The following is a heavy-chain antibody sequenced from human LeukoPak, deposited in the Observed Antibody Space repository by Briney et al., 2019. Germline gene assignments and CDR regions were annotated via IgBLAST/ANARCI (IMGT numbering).Heavy chain of an antibody. D-gene: IGHD3-22*01. CDR1: GFIVSNND. CDR2: IYSGGRT. V-gene: IGHV3-53*01. J-gene: IGHJ4*02. CDR3: ARGCFYDRSPYCPFDY. Sequence: PGGSLRLSCAASGFIVSNNDMSWVRQAPGKGLEWVSRIYSGGRTYYSDSGKGRLTISRDNSKNPLYLQMTSLRGEDTAVYYCARGCFYDRSPYCPFDYWGQGTLVTVSS.